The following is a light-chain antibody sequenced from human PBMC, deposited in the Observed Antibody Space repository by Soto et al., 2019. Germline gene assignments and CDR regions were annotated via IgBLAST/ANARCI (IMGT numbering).Light chain of an antibody. CDR3: QQYASARRT. V-gene: IGKV3-20*01. CDR1: QSVSRNF. Sequence: ENVLTQSPGTLSLSPGERATLSCRASQSVSRNFLAWYQQTPGQATRPLIYHASNRATGIPDRFSGSGSGTDFTLTISRLEPEEFAMYYCQQYASARRTFGQGTNLEIK. J-gene: IGKJ2*01. CDR2: HAS.